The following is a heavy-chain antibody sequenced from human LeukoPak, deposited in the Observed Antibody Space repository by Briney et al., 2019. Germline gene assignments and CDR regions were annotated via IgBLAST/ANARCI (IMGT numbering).Heavy chain of an antibody. CDR2: ISGSGCST. V-gene: IGHV3-23*01. CDR3: AKRVVPAAIAGFIDY. CDR1: GFTFSSYA. Sequence: GGSLRLSCAASGFTFSSYAMSSVRQAPGKGLEWVSAISGSGCSTYYADAVKGRFTISRDNSKNALYLQMNSLRAEDTAVYYCAKRVVPAAIAGFIDYWGQGTLVTVSS. J-gene: IGHJ4*02. D-gene: IGHD2-2*02.